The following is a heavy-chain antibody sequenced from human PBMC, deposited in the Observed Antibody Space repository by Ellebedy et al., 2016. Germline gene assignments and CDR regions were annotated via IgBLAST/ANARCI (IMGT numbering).Heavy chain of an antibody. V-gene: IGHV3-23*01. CDR3: AKAPFRAAATEYNWFDP. D-gene: IGHD2-2*01. J-gene: IGHJ5*02. CDR1: GFTFSSYA. CDR2: ISGSGGST. Sequence: GESLKISXAASGFTFSSYAMSWVRQAPGKGLEWVSAISGSGGSTYYADSVKGRFTISRDNSKNTLYLQMNSLRAEDTAVYYCAKAPFRAAATEYNWFDPWGQGTLVTVSS.